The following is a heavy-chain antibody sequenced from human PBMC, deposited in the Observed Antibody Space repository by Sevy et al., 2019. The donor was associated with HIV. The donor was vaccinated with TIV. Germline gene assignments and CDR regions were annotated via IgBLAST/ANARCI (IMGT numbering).Heavy chain of an antibody. V-gene: IGHV5-51*01. CDR2: IYPGDSDT. J-gene: IGHJ5*02. Sequence: GESLKISCKGSGYSFTSYWIAWVRQMPGKGLEWMGIIYPGDSDTRYGPSFQGQVTISADKSISTAYLQWSSLKASDTAMYYCARYGSNHEDWYNWFDPWGRGTLVTVSS. D-gene: IGHD2-2*01. CDR1: GYSFTSYW. CDR3: ARYGSNHEDWYNWFDP.